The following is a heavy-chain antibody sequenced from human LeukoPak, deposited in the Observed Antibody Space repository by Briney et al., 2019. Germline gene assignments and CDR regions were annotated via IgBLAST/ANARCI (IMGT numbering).Heavy chain of an antibody. CDR3: ARYYYDSSGYNFDY. CDR1: GYTFTGYY. J-gene: IGHJ4*02. Sequence: GASVKVPCKASGYTFTGYYMHWVRQAPGQGLEWMGRINPNSGGTNYAQKFQGRVTMTRDTSISTAYMELSRLRSDDTAVYYCARYYYDSSGYNFDYWGQGTLVTVSS. CDR2: INPNSGGT. V-gene: IGHV1-2*06. D-gene: IGHD3-22*01.